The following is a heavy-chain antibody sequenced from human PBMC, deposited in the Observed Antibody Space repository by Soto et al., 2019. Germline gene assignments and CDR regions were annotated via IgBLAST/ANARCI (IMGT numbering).Heavy chain of an antibody. CDR3: VREATMQGMDV. Sequence: QVQLVESGGGLVKPGGSLRLSCAASGFTFSDYYMSWIRQAPGKGLEWVSYISSSSSYTNYADSVKGRFTISRDNAKNSLYLQMNSLRAEDTAVYYCVREATMQGMDVWGQGTTVTVSS. CDR2: ISSSSSYT. J-gene: IGHJ6*02. V-gene: IGHV3-11*05. D-gene: IGHD5-12*01. CDR1: GFTFSDYY.